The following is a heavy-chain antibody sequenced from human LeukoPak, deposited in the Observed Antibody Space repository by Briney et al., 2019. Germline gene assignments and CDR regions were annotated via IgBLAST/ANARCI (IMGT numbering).Heavy chain of an antibody. D-gene: IGHD6-13*01. Sequence: QPGGSLRLSCAASGFTVSSNYMSWVRQAPGKGLEWVSVIYSGGSTYYADSVKGRFTISRDNSKNTLYLQMNSLRAEDTAVYYCARGPAYSSSGPFDYWGQGTLVTVSS. V-gene: IGHV3-53*01. CDR2: IYSGGST. CDR3: ARGPAYSSSGPFDY. CDR1: GFTVSSNY. J-gene: IGHJ4*02.